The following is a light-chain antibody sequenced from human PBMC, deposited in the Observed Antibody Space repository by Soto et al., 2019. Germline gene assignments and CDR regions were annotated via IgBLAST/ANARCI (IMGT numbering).Light chain of an antibody. J-gene: IGLJ7*01. CDR1: SSDVGIFNY. CDR3: CSYAGSNTLI. Sequence: QSALTQPPSASGSPGQSVTISCTGTSSDVGIFNYVSWYQQHPDHAPKLLIFEVNKRPSGVPDRFSASKSGNTASLTVSGLQAEDEADYYCCSYAGSNTLIFGGGTQLTVL. CDR2: EVN. V-gene: IGLV2-8*01.